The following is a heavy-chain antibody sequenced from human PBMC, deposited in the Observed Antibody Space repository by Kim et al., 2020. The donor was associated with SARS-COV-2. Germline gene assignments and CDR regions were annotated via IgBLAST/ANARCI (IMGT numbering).Heavy chain of an antibody. Sequence: DSDTRYSPSFQGQVTISADKSINTAYLQWSSLKASDTAMYYCARHYGLDVWGQGTTVTVSS. CDR3: ARHYGLDV. V-gene: IGHV5-51*01. J-gene: IGHJ6*02. CDR2: DSDT.